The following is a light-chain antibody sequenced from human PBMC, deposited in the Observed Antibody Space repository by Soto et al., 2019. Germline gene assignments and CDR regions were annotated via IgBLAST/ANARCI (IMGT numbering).Light chain of an antibody. Sequence: QSALAQPRSVSGSPGQSVTISCTGTSSDVGGYNYVSWYQQHPGKAPKLIIYDVNRRPSGVPDRFSGSKSGNTASLTISGLQAEDEADYYCCSYAGSYPYVFGTGTKVTVL. CDR2: DVN. CDR3: CSYAGSYPYV. CDR1: SSDVGGYNY. V-gene: IGLV2-11*01. J-gene: IGLJ1*01.